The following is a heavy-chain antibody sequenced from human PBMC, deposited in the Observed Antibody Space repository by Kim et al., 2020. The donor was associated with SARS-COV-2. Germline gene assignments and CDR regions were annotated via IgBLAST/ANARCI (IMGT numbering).Heavy chain of an antibody. CDR2: VXXXGSX. Sequence: SETLSLTCTVSGDSINPYYWSWIRQPPGKXLXXXXXVXXXGSXXYXPXXXXRVTIDMDTSXXEFSLXLNSVTAADTAIYYCARGERRGTLGNYRTGKFDYWGQGSLVTVSS. CDR1: GDSINPYY. V-gene: IGHV4-59*13. CDR3: ARGERRGTLGNYRTGKFDY. J-gene: IGHJ4*02. D-gene: IGHD3-10*01.